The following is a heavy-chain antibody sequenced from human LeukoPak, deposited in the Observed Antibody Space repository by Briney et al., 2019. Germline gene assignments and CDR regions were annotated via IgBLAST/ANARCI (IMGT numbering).Heavy chain of an antibody. D-gene: IGHD6-13*01. CDR1: GGSISSYY. Sequence: SETLSLTCTVSGGSISSYYWSWIRQPPGKGLEWIGYIYYSGTTNYNPSLKSRVTISVDTSKNQFSLTLSSVTAADTAVYYCARGVYIAAAQYGYWGQGTLVTVSS. J-gene: IGHJ4*02. V-gene: IGHV4-59*01. CDR3: ARGVYIAAAQYGY. CDR2: IYYSGTT.